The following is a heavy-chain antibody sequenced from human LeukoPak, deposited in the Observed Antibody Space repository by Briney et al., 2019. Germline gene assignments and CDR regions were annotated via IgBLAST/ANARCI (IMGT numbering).Heavy chain of an antibody. CDR2: IGSKANSYAT. Sequence: GGSLRLSCAASGFTFSGSAMHWVRQASGTGLEWVGRIGSKANSYATAHAASVKGLFTISRDDSKNTAYLQMNSLKTEDTAVYYCTLLQVFDSSGYYSLSAFDLWGQGTMVTVSS. CDR1: GFTFSGSA. J-gene: IGHJ3*01. V-gene: IGHV3-73*01. CDR3: TLLQVFDSSGYYSLSAFDL. D-gene: IGHD3-22*01.